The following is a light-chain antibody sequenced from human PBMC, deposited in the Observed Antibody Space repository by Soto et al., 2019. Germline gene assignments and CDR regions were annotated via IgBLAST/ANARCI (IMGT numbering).Light chain of an antibody. CDR2: GAS. J-gene: IGKJ1*01. Sequence: DIQMTQCPSPLSASVGDRVTITCRASQTISTYLNWYQQKPGKAPKLLIYGASSLQSGVPSRFSGSGSGTDFTLTISSLRPEDFGTYYCQQSFSTPRTFGQGTKV. CDR1: QTISTY. CDR3: QQSFSTPRT. V-gene: IGKV1-39*01.